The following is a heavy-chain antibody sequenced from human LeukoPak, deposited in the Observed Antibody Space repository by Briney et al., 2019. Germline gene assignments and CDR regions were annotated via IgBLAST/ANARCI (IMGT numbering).Heavy chain of an antibody. CDR1: GYTLTELS. Sequence: GASVTVSCTVSGYTLTELSMHWVRQAPGKGLEWMGGFDPEDGETIYAQKFQGRVTMTEDTSTDTAYMELSSLRAEDTAVYYCARDERKYCSDSSCYPGDYWGQGILVTVSS. V-gene: IGHV1-24*01. J-gene: IGHJ4*02. D-gene: IGHD2-2*01. CDR2: FDPEDGET. CDR3: ARDERKYCSDSSCYPGDY.